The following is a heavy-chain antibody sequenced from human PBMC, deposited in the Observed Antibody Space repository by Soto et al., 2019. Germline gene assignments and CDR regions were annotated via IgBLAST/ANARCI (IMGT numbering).Heavy chain of an antibody. V-gene: IGHV4-59*01. J-gene: IGHJ6*02. CDR1: GGSISSYY. Sequence: SETLSLTCTVSGGSISSYYWSWIRQPPGKGLEWIGYIYYSGSTNYNPSLKSRVTISVATSKNQFSLKLSSVTAADTAVYYCARDMMLYYGSGSYRAAYYYYYGMDVWGQGTTVTVSS. D-gene: IGHD3-10*01. CDR2: IYYSGST. CDR3: ARDMMLYYGSGSYRAAYYYYYGMDV.